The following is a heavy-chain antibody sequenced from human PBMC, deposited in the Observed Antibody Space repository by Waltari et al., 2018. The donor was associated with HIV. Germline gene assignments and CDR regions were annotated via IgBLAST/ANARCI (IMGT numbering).Heavy chain of an antibody. V-gene: IGHV4-38-2*02. CDR1: GYSISSGYY. CDR3: ARIGEESGSLLLDY. J-gene: IGHJ4*02. CDR2: IYHSGST. Sequence: QVQLQESGPGLVKPSETLSLTCTVSGYSISSGYYWGWIRQPPGKGLEWIGSIYHSGSTYYNPSLKSRVTISVDTSKNQFSLKLSSVTAADTAVYYCARIGEESGSLLLDYWGQGTLVTVSS. D-gene: IGHD1-26*01.